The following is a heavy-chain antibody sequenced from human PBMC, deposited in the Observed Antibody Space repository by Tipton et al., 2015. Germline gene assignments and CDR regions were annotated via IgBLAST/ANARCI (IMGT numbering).Heavy chain of an antibody. J-gene: IGHJ4*02. CDR2: IYPGDSDT. V-gene: IGHV5-51*01. CDR3: ARENLGLDY. Sequence: QLVQSGAEVKKPGESLKISCKGSGSSFINTWIAWVRQMPGKGLEWMGIIYPGDSDTRYSPSFQGQVTFSADKSITTAYLQWRSLKASDTAMYYCARENLGLDYWGQGTLVTVSS. CDR1: GSSFINTW.